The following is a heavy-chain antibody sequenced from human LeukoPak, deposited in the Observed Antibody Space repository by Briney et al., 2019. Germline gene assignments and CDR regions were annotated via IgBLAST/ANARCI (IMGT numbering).Heavy chain of an antibody. CDR2: ISGSGGST. Sequence: GGSLRLSCAASGFTFSDYYMSWIRQAPGKGLEWVSAISGSGGSTYYADSVKGRFTISRDNSKNTLYLQMNSLRAEDTAVYYCAKVNYDSSGPPGGYFDYWGQGTLVTVSS. CDR1: GFTFSDYY. D-gene: IGHD3-22*01. J-gene: IGHJ4*02. CDR3: AKVNYDSSGPPGGYFDY. V-gene: IGHV3-23*01.